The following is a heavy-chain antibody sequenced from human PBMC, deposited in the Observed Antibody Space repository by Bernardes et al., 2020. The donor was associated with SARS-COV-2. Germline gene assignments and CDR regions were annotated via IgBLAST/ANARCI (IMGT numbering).Heavy chain of an antibody. J-gene: IGHJ4*02. D-gene: IGHD3-10*01. Sequence: ASVKVSCKTSGDTFTISGITWVRQAPGQGLEWVGWISVNNGNRKYSQSLQDRVTMTIDTSTSTAYMELRSLRSGDTAVYYCARDRPPPRAPRGSLDQWGQGTVVTVSS. CDR3: ARDRPPPRAPRGSLDQ. CDR1: GDTFTISG. CDR2: ISVNNGNR. V-gene: IGHV1-18*01.